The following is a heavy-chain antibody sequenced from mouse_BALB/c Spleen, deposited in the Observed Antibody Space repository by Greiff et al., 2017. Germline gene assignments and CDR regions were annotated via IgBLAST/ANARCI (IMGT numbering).Heavy chain of an antibody. CDR1: GYTFTSYW. CDR3: ARGPREGAMDY. V-gene: IGHV1-7*01. CDR2: INPSTGYT. J-gene: IGHJ4*01. Sequence: QVQLQQSGAELAKPGASVKMSCKASGYTFTSYWMHWVKQRPGQGLEWIGYINPSTGYTEYNQKFKDKATLTADKSSSTAYMQLSSLTSEDSAVYYCARGPREGAMDYWGQGTSVTVSS. D-gene: IGHD6-1*01.